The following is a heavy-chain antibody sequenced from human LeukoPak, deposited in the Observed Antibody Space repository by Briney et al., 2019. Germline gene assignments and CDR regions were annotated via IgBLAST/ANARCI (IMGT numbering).Heavy chain of an antibody. V-gene: IGHV3-48*02. CDR2: INTGSTTR. J-gene: IGHJ4*01. D-gene: IGHD6-13*01. CDR3: ARDRDTSSWYVVPFDY. CDR1: GFTFSSYS. Sequence: GGSLRLSCAASGFTFSSYSMNWVRQAPGKGLKWISYINTGSTTRYYADSVKGRFTISRDNAKNSLYLQMNSLRDEDTAVYYCARDRDTSSWYVVPFDYWGQGTLVTVSS.